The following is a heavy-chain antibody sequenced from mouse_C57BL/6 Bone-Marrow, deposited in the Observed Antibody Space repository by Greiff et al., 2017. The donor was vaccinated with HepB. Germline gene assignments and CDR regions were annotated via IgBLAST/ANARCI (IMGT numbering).Heavy chain of an antibody. CDR1: GYTFTSYW. CDR2: IHPNSGST. CDR3: AGSTGWEDWYFDV. Sequence: QVQLQQSGAELVKPGASVKLSCKASGYTFTSYWMHWVKQRPGQGLEWIGMIHPNSGSTNYNEKFKSKATLTVDKSSSTAYMQLSSLTSEDSAVYYCAGSTGWEDWYFDVWGTGTTVTVSS. V-gene: IGHV1-64*01. J-gene: IGHJ1*03. D-gene: IGHD2-1*01.